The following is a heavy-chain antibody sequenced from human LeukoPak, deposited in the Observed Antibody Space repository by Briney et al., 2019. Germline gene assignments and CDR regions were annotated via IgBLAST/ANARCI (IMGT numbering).Heavy chain of an antibody. CDR2: IYPGDSDT. CDR3: ARRDRTGYNSFDY. V-gene: IGHV5-51*01. Sequence: GESLKISCKGSGYSFTTYWIVWVRQMPGKGLEWMGIIYPGDSDTRYSPSFQGRVTISADKSISTAYLQWSSLKASDTAMYYCARRDRTGYNSFDYWGQGTLVTVSS. J-gene: IGHJ4*02. D-gene: IGHD3-9*01. CDR1: GYSFTTYW.